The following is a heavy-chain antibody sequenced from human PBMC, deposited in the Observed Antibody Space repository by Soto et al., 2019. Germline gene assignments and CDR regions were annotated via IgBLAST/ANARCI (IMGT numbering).Heavy chain of an antibody. V-gene: IGHV4-39*01. CDR3: ARRITGSSYFDN. D-gene: IGHD1-1*01. CDR2: IYYSGTT. J-gene: IGHJ4*02. CDR1: GVYIISSSYH. Sequence: SETLSLTCTGAGVYIISSSYHWVWIRQPPGKGLEWIGNIYYSGTTYYTPSLESRVTISVDTSKNQFSLKLRSVTAAVTAVYYCARRITGSSYFDNWRQGTPVTVSS.